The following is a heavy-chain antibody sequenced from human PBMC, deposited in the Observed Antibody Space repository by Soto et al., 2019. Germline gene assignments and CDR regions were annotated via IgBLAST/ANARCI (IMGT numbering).Heavy chain of an antibody. CDR1: GASIGSGGW. CDR2: IFHDGNT. V-gene: IGHV4-4*02. Sequence: QVHLQESGPGLVKPSETLSLTCAVSGASIGSGGWWSWVRQPPGKGLEWIAEIFHDGNTNYSPSLKSRVTISVDKSKNQFSLNVYSATAADTAVYYCARHEGWTGPDQWGQGTLVTVSS. CDR3: ARHEGWTGPDQ. D-gene: IGHD2-8*02. J-gene: IGHJ4*02.